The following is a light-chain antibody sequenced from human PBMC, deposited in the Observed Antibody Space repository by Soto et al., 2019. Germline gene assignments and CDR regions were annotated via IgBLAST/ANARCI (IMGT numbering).Light chain of an antibody. J-gene: IGLJ1*01. CDR3: SSYTSSTTLV. V-gene: IGLV2-14*01. CDR1: SSDVGAYDY. CDR2: AVS. Sequence: QSALTQPASVSGSPGQSITISCTGTSSDVGAYDYVTWYQQHPGKAPQLLIYAVSNRPSGVSNRFSGSKSGNTASLSISGLQAEDEADYYCSSYTSSTTLVFGTGTNLTVL.